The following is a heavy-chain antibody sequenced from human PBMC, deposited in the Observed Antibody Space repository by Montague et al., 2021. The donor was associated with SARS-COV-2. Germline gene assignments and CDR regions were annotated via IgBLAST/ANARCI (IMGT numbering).Heavy chain of an antibody. J-gene: IGHJ4*02. D-gene: IGHD3-10*01. V-gene: IGHV4-39*01. CDR3: ARLPDQLLWFGELFDY. CDR2: IYYSGST. Sequence: SETLSLTCTVSGGSLDSDDYSWGWIRQPPGKGLEWIGSIYYSGSTYYNPSLKSRVTISVDTSKNQFSLKLSSVTAADTAVYYCARLPDQLLWFGELFDYWGQGTLVTVSS. CDR1: GGSLDSDDYS.